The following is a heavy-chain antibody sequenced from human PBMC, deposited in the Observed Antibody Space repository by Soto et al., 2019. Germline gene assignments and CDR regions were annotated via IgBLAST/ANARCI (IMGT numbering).Heavy chain of an antibody. CDR2: VTPLLDTS. D-gene: IGHD2-15*01. V-gene: IGHV1-69*08. Sequence: QVQLVQSGAEVKKPGSSVKISCTASGATFYNYTFTWVRRAPGQGLEWMGRVTPLLDTSNYAVKFQDRVTIPVDKSPNTAYVELGGLKAEDSAIYYCASGKTQMSQDRMGFYYYMDVWGKGTTVTVSS. J-gene: IGHJ6*03. CDR3: ASGKTQMSQDRMGFYYYMDV. CDR1: GATFYNYT.